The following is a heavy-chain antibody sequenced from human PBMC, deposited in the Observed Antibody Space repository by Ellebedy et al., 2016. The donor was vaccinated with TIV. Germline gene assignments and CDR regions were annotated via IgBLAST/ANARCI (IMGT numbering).Heavy chain of an antibody. J-gene: IGHJ4*02. V-gene: IGHV3-64D*06. CDR2: ITGDGGST. CDR3: VKAWGD. D-gene: IGHD3-16*01. Sequence: GESLKISCSASGFTFTTYAMHWVRQAPGKGLEYVSAITGDGGSTYYADSVKGRFTISRDNSKHTLYLQMRSLRAEDTAMYYCVKAWGDWGQGALVTVSS. CDR1: GFTFTTYA.